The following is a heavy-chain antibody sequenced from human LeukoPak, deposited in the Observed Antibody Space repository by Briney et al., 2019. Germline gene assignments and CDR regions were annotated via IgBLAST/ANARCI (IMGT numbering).Heavy chain of an antibody. J-gene: IGHJ2*01. CDR1: GFTFSSYS. V-gene: IGHV3-21*01. D-gene: IGHD2-8*02. Sequence: GGSLRLSCAASGFTFSSYSMNWVRQAPGKGLEWVSSISSNSSYIYYADSVKGRFTISRDNAKNSLYLQMNSLRAEDTAVYYCAKEVLAGPYWYFDLWGRGTLVTVSS. CDR3: AKEVLAGPYWYFDL. CDR2: ISSNSSYI.